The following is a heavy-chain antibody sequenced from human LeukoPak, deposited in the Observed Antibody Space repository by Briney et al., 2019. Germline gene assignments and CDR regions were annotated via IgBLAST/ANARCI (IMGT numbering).Heavy chain of an antibody. CDR2: ITGSSDII. D-gene: IGHD1-1*01. V-gene: IGHV3-48*04. Sequence: PGGSLRLSCATSGFTFGTNSMNWVRQAPGKGLEWLSYITGSSDIIYYADSVKGRFTISRDNAKNSVYLQMNSLRGEDTAVYYCAKELVAYYFDYWGQGTLVTVSS. CDR1: GFTFGTNS. J-gene: IGHJ4*02. CDR3: AKELVAYYFDY.